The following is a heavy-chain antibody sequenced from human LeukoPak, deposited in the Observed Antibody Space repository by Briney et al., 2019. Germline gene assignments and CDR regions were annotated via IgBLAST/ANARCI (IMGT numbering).Heavy chain of an antibody. CDR3: AKSDGVVPPFFDRWFDL. Sequence: GGSLRLSCEASGFTLSTDAMSWVREAPGKGLEGVSGISGSGGRTYYGASVKGRFTISRDNSKNTLYLQMNNLRAEDTAVYYCAKSDGVVPPFFDRWFDLWGQGTLVTVSS. D-gene: IGHD2-15*01. CDR1: GFTLSTDA. CDR2: ISGSGGRT. J-gene: IGHJ5*02. V-gene: IGHV3-23*01.